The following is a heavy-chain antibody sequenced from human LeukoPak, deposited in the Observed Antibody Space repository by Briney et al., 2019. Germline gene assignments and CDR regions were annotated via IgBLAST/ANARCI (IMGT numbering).Heavy chain of an antibody. V-gene: IGHV1-69*04. CDR1: GGTFSSYA. J-gene: IGHJ5*02. D-gene: IGHD6-19*01. CDR3: ANRRIAVAGTVEGSPSSWFDP. Sequence: SVKVSCKASGGTFSSYAIGWVRQAPGQGLEWMGRIIPILGIANYAQKFQGRVTITADKSTSTAYMELSSLRSEDTAVYYCANRRIAVAGTVEGSPSSWFDPWGQGTLVTVSS. CDR2: IIPILGIA.